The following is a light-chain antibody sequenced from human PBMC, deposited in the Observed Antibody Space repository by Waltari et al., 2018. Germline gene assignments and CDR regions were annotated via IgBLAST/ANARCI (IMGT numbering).Light chain of an antibody. CDR2: DVS. Sequence: QSAPTQPASVSGSPGQSITISCTGTTSDVGGSNYVSWYQQHPGKAPKLIIYDVSTRPSGVSNRFSGSKSGNTASLTISGLQAEDEADYYCSSYTSSSTWVFGGGTKLTVL. CDR1: TSDVGGSNY. V-gene: IGLV2-14*01. J-gene: IGLJ3*02. CDR3: SSYTSSSTWV.